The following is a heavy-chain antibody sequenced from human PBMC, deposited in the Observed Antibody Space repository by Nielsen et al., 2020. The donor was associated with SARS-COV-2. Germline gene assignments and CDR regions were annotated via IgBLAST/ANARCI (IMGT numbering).Heavy chain of an antibody. Sequence: GESLKISCKGSGYSFTSYWIGWVRQVPGKGLEWMGIIYSGDSDTGYSPSFQGQVTISADKSISTAYLQWSSLKASDTAMYFCAGLTSSLGPFDIWGQGTMVTVSS. V-gene: IGHV5-51*01. D-gene: IGHD6-6*01. J-gene: IGHJ3*02. CDR2: IYSGDSDT. CDR3: AGLTSSLGPFDI. CDR1: GYSFTSYW.